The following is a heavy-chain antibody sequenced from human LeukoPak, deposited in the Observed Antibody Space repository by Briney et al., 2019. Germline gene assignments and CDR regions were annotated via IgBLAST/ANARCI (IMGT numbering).Heavy chain of an antibody. CDR2: INHSGST. V-gene: IGHV4-34*01. CDR1: GGSFSGYY. CDR3: ARPSSSRDDTRRNWFDP. D-gene: IGHD6-6*01. Sequence: SETLSLTCAVYGGSFSGYYWSWIRQPPGKGLEWIGEINHSGSTNYNPSLKSRVTISVDTSKNQFSLKLSSVTAADTAVYYCARPSSSRDDTRRNWFDPWGQGTLVTVSS. J-gene: IGHJ5*02.